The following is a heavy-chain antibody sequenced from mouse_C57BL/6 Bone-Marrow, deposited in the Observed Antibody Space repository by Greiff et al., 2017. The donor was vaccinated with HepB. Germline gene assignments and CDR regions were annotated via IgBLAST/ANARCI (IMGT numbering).Heavy chain of an antibody. D-gene: IGHD2-5*01. J-gene: IGHJ1*03. CDR3: ARAYYSNYWYFDV. CDR2: IYIGNGYT. Sequence: VHVKQSGAELVRPGSSVKMSCKTSGYTFTSYGINWVKQRPGQGLEWIGYIYIGNGYTEYNEKFKGKATLTSDTSSSTAYMQLSSLTSEDSAIYFCARAYYSNYWYFDVWGTGTTVTVSS. CDR1: GYTFTSYG. V-gene: IGHV1-58*01.